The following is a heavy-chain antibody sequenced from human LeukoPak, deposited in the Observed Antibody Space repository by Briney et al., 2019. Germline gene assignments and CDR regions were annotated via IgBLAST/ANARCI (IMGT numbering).Heavy chain of an antibody. CDR1: GASISTYY. D-gene: IGHD6-13*01. CDR2: IKTSGST. J-gene: IGHJ6*03. Sequence: KPSETLSLTCTVSGASISTYYWSWIRQPVGKGLEWIGHIKTSGSTHYNPSLRSRVSMSVDTSKNQFSLNLRSVTAADTAVYYCARADYSSSWSHEYLYMDVWGKGTTVTVTS. CDR3: ARADYSSSWSHEYLYMDV. V-gene: IGHV4-4*07.